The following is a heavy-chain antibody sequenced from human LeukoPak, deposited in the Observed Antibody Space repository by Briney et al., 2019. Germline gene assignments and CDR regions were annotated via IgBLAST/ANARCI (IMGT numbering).Heavy chain of an antibody. J-gene: IGHJ5*02. CDR2: ISSNGGST. D-gene: IGHD3-10*01. CDR1: GFIFSSYS. V-gene: IGHV3-64*01. Sequence: PGGSLRLSCTASGFIFSSYSMHWVRQAPGKGLEFVSAISSNGGSTYYANSVKGRFTISRDTSKNTLYLQMGSLRAEDMAVYYCARVEGGGWFDPWGQGTLVTVSS. CDR3: ARVEGGGWFDP.